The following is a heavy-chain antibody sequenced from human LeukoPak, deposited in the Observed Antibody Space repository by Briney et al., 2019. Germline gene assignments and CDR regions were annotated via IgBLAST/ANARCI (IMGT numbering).Heavy chain of an antibody. V-gene: IGHV4-4*07. CDR1: GGSISSYY. CDR2: IYTSGST. D-gene: IGHD3-22*01. J-gene: IGHJ3*02. Sequence: TSETLSLTSTVSGGSISSYYWSWIRQPAGKGLEWIGRIYTSGSTNYNPSLKSRVTMSVDTSKNQFSLKLSSVTAADTAVYYCARQDSSGYDDAFDIWGQGTMVTVSS. CDR3: ARQDSSGYDDAFDI.